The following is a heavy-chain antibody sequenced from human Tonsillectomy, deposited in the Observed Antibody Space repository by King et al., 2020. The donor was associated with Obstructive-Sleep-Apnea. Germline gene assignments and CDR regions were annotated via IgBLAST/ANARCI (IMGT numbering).Heavy chain of an antibody. CDR2: IIPIFGTA. V-gene: IGHV1-69*01. CDR1: GGTFSSYA. Sequence: VQLVQSGAEVKKPGSSVKVSCKASGGTFSSYAISWVRQAPGQGLEWMGGIIPIFGTANYAQKFQGRVTITADESTSTAYMGLSSLRSEDTALYYCARVGGGGYGGNPHYFDYWGQGTLVTVSS. J-gene: IGHJ4*02. CDR3: ARVGGGGYGGNPHYFDY. D-gene: IGHD4-23*01.